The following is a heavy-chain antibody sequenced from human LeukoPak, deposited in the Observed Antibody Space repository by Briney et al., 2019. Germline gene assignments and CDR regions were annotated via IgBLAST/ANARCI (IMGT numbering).Heavy chain of an antibody. D-gene: IGHD2-15*01. CDR2: IRYDGSNK. V-gene: IGHV3-30*02. CDR1: GFTFSSYS. CDR3: AKDRCSGGSCYPALYYFDY. J-gene: IGHJ4*02. Sequence: GGSLRLSCAASGFTFSSYSMHWVRQAPGKGLEWVAFIRYDGSNKYYADSVKGRFTISRDNSKNTLYLQMNSLRAEDTAVYYCAKDRCSGGSCYPALYYFDYWGQGTLVTVSS.